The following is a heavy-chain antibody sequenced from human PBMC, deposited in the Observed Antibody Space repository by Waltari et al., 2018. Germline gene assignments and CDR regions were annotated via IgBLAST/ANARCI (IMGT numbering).Heavy chain of an antibody. CDR2: IYYSGST. D-gene: IGHD5-18*01. Sequence: QVQLQESGPGLVTPSETLSLTCTVPGGSISSHYWSWIRQPPGKGLEWIGYIYYSGSTNYNPSLKSRVTISVDTSKNQFSLKLSSVTAADTAVYYCARGAGYSYGYPGYYYYYGMDVWGQGTTVTVSS. J-gene: IGHJ6*02. CDR3: ARGAGYSYGYPGYYYYYGMDV. CDR1: GGSISSHY. V-gene: IGHV4-59*11.